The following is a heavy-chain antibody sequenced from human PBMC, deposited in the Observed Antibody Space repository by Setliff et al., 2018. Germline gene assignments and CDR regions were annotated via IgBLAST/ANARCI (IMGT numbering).Heavy chain of an antibody. Sequence: SETLSLTCTVPGGSIRSYYWSWIRQPAGKGLEWIGRIYTSGSTNYNPSLKSRVTMSVDTSKNQFSLKLSSMTAADTAVYYCARDHGDYGYYYYYMYVWGKGTTVTVAS. CDR1: GGSIRSYY. J-gene: IGHJ6*03. V-gene: IGHV4-4*07. CDR2: IYTSGST. CDR3: ARDHGDYGYYYYYMYV. D-gene: IGHD4-17*01.